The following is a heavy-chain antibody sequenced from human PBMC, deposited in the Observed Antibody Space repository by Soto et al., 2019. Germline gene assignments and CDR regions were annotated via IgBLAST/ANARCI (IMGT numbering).Heavy chain of an antibody. CDR2: IIPILGIA. Sequence: ASVKVSCKASGGTFSSYTISWVRQAPGQGLEWMGRIIPILGIANYAQKFQGRVTITADKSTSTAYMELSSLRSEDTAVYYCAMARRAIDDNRDYIDYWGQGTLVTVSS. CDR1: GGTFSSYT. D-gene: IGHD3-22*01. J-gene: IGHJ4*02. V-gene: IGHV1-69*02. CDR3: AMARRAIDDNRDYIDY.